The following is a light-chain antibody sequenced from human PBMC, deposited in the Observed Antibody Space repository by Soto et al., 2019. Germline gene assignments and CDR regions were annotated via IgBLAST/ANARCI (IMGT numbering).Light chain of an antibody. CDR3: QQANSFPLT. CDR2: TTS. Sequence: DIQMTQSPSSVSASVGDRVTITCRASQGISSWLGWYQQKPGKAPNLLIHTTSTLQSGVPSRFSGSGSGTDITLTISSLQPEDFATYYCQQANSFPLTFGGGTKVEIK. CDR1: QGISSW. J-gene: IGKJ4*01. V-gene: IGKV1-12*01.